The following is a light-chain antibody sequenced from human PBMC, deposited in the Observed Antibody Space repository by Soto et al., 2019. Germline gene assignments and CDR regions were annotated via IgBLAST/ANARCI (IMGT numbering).Light chain of an antibody. CDR3: MQAIQYPRT. J-gene: IGKJ1*01. CDR1: QSLVHSDGNTY. Sequence: DIVLTQTPLSSPVTLGQPASISCRSSQSLVHSDGNTYLSWLQQRPGQPPRLLIYKISNRFFGXPXXXXXXXAXXXXXXXXXXXXXEDVXVYYCMQAIQYPRTFGQGTKVEIK. V-gene: IGKV2-24*01. CDR2: KIS.